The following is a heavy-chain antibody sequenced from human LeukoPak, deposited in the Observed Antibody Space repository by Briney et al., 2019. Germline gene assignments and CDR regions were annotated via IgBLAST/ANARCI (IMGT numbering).Heavy chain of an antibody. V-gene: IGHV3-30*04. CDR2: VSYDGSK. CDR1: GFTFSSST. CDR3: AKDLNRGLPDY. D-gene: IGHD2-21*01. J-gene: IGHJ4*02. Sequence: PGGSLRLSCAATGFTFSSSTMHWVRLAPGKGLGWVAVVSYDGSKYYADSVKGRFTISRDNSKNTLYLQMSSLRAEDTAVYYCAKDLNRGLPDYWGQGTLVTVSS.